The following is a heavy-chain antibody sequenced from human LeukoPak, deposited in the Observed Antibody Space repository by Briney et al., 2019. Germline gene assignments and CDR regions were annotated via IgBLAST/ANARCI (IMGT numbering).Heavy chain of an antibody. D-gene: IGHD3-22*01. J-gene: IGHJ4*02. Sequence: PGGSLRLSCAASGFTFDDYTMHWVRQAPGKGLEWVSLITWAGGSTYYADSVKGRFTISRDNSKNSLYLKMNSLRTEDTAMYYCARHVGLSYYYDSSGYSGYYFDYWGQGTLVTVSS. V-gene: IGHV3-43*01. CDR3: ARHVGLSYYYDSSGYSGYYFDY. CDR1: GFTFDDYT. CDR2: ITWAGGST.